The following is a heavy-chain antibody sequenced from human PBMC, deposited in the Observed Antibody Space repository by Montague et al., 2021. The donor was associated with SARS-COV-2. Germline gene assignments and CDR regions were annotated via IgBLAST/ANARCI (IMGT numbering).Heavy chain of an antibody. J-gene: IGHJ5*02. CDR1: GGSISSYY. D-gene: IGHD1-20*01. V-gene: IGHV4-59*12. CDR2: IIHSGST. Sequence: SETLSLTCTVSGGSISSYYWSWIRQPPGKGLEWIGYIIHSGSTNYNPSLKSRVTISVDMSKNQFSLQLNSVTAADSAVYYCARTVYNGNDWFDPWGQGTLVTVSS. CDR3: ARTVYNGNDWFDP.